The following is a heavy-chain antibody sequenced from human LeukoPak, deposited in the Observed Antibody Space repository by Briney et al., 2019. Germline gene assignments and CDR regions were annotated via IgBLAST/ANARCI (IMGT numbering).Heavy chain of an antibody. CDR2: INHSGST. Sequence: SETLSLTCAVYGGSFSGYYWSWVRQPPGKGVEWIGEINHSGSTNYNPSLKSRVTISVDTSKNQFSLKLSSVTAADTAVYYCARRPRSVMTVTTGYYMDVWGKGTTVTVSS. J-gene: IGHJ6*03. CDR3: ARRPRSVMTVTTGYYMDV. CDR1: GGSFSGYY. D-gene: IGHD4-17*01. V-gene: IGHV4-34*01.